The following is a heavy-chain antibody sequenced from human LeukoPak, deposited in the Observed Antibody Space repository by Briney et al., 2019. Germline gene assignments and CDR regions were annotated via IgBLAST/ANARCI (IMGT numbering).Heavy chain of an antibody. J-gene: IGHJ6*03. CDR3: AKAVVVPAGKNYYYYYYMDV. CDR2: IWYDGSNK. Sequence: PGGSLRLSCAASGFTFSSYGMHWVRQAPGKGLEWVAVIWYDGSNKYYADSVKGRFTISRNNSKTTLYLQMNSLRAEDTAVYYCAKAVVVPAGKNYYYYYYMDVWGKGTTVTVSS. D-gene: IGHD2-2*01. V-gene: IGHV3-33*06. CDR1: GFTFSSYG.